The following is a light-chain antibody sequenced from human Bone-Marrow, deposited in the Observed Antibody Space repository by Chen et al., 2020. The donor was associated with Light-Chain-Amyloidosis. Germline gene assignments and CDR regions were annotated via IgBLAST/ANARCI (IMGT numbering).Light chain of an antibody. Sequence: EIVLTQSPGTLSLSPGEGANLSCSASQTISSNYLTWYQQKFGQAPRLLIYGSSSRATGIPDRFTGSGSGTDFTLTINRLEPEDFAMYYCQQYGTSPLTFGGWTKVEIK. V-gene: IGKV3-20*01. CDR1: QTISSNY. J-gene: IGKJ4*01. CDR2: GSS. CDR3: QQYGTSPLT.